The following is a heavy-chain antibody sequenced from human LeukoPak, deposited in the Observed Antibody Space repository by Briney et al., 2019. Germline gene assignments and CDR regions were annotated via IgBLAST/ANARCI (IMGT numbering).Heavy chain of an antibody. D-gene: IGHD3-22*01. Sequence: PSETLSLTCTVSGYSTSNGYYWGWIRQTPGKGLEWIGSIFYSGSTYYNPSLKSRVTISVDTSKSQFSLKLSSVTAADTAVYYCARDTTYYSDSADYLVFYFDYWGQGTLVTVSS. V-gene: IGHV4-38-2*02. J-gene: IGHJ4*02. CDR1: GYSTSNGYY. CDR3: ARDTTYYSDSADYLVFYFDY. CDR2: IFYSGST.